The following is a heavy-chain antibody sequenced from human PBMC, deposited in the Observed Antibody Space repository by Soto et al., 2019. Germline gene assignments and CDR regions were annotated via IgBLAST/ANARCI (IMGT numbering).Heavy chain of an antibody. Sequence: SETLSLTCTVSGGSISSSSYYWGWIRQPPGKGLEWIGSIYYSGSTYYNPSLKSRVTISVDTSKNQFSLKLSSVTAADTAVYYCASETLFAAQPDQYYFDYWGQGTLVTVSS. D-gene: IGHD2-21*01. V-gene: IGHV4-39*01. CDR3: ASETLFAAQPDQYYFDY. CDR2: IYYSGST. CDR1: GGSISSSSYY. J-gene: IGHJ4*02.